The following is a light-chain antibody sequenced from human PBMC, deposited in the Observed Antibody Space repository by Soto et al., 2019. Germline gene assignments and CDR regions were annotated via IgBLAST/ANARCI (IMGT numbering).Light chain of an antibody. CDR2: GAS. CDR3: QQYGSSRLT. V-gene: IGKV3-20*01. CDR1: QSVSSSY. J-gene: IGKJ4*01. Sequence: IVFTRSPGTLSLSPVERATLSCRASQSVSSSYLAWYQQKPGQAPRLLIYGASSRATGIPDRFSGSGSGTDFTLTISRLEPEDFAVYYCQQYGSSRLTFGGGTKVDIK.